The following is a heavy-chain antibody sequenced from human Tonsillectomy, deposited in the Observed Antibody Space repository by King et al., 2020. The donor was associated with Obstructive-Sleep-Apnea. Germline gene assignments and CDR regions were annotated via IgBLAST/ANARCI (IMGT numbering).Heavy chain of an antibody. CDR3: ARDPSSTLRIGYFQH. CDR1: GFTFSSYS. D-gene: IGHD1-26*01. Sequence: VQLVESGGGLVQPGGSLRLSCAASGFTFSSYSMNWVRQAPGKGLEWVSYISSSSSTIYYADSVKGRFTISRDSAKNSLYLQMNSLRAEDTAVYYCARDPSSTLRIGYFQHWGQGTLVTVSS. CDR2: ISSSSSTI. J-gene: IGHJ1*01. V-gene: IGHV3-48*01.